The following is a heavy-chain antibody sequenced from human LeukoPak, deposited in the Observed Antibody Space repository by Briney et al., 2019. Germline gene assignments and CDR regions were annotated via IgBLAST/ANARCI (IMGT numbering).Heavy chain of an antibody. Sequence: AGGSLRLSCAGSGFTFSSYAMHWVRQAPGKGLEWVAVISYDGSNKYYADSVKGRFTISRDNSKNTLYLQMNSLRAEDTAVYYCARGPEPIVVLPYAFDIWGQGTMVTVSS. J-gene: IGHJ3*02. CDR3: ARGPEPIVVLPYAFDI. CDR1: GFTFSSYA. V-gene: IGHV3-30*01. D-gene: IGHD3-22*01. CDR2: ISYDGSNK.